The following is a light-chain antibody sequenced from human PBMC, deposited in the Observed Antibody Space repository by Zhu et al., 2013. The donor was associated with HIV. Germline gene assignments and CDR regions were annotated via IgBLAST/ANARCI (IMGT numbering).Light chain of an antibody. CDR3: QQYGNLPFT. CDR2: GAS. CDR1: QSVSSSY. Sequence: EIVLTQSPGTLSLSPGERATLSCRASQSVSSSYLAWYQQKPGQAPRLLIYGASSRATGIPDRFSGSGSGTDFTLTISRLEPADFALYYCQQYGNLPFTFGPGTRVDIK. J-gene: IGKJ3*01. V-gene: IGKV3-20*01.